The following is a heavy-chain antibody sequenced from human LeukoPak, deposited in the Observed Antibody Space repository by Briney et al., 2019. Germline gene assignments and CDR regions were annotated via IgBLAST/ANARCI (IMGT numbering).Heavy chain of an antibody. CDR3: ASQDGKVAAACSFDY. V-gene: IGHV3-74*01. CDR1: GFTFSSYW. J-gene: IGHJ4*02. Sequence: GGSLRLSCAASGFTFSSYWMHWVRQAPGKGLVWVSRINSDGSSTSYADSVKGRFTISRDNAKNTLYLQMNSLRAEDTAVYYCASQDGKVAAACSFDYWGQGTLVTVSS. CDR2: INSDGSST. D-gene: IGHD6-13*01.